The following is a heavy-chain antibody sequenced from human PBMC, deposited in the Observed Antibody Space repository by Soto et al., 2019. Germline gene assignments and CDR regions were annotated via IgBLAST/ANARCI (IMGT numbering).Heavy chain of an antibody. J-gene: IGHJ4*02. CDR3: ARYTHWGLAN. Sequence: QVQLQESGPGLVKPSGTLSLTCAVSGVSISTDYWWSWVRQPPGKGLEWIGEIYHSGSTNYNPSLKRRGTISVDSSKTQVSLDLSSVTAADTAVYYCARYTHWGLANWGQGTLVTVSS. D-gene: IGHD7-27*01. CDR2: IYHSGST. CDR1: GVSISTDYW. V-gene: IGHV4-4*02.